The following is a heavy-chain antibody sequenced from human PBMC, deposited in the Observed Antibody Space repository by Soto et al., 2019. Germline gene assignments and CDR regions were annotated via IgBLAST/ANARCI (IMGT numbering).Heavy chain of an antibody. CDR1: GYTFTSHG. Sequence: GASVKVSCKASGYTFTSHGISWVRQAPGQGLEWMAWISADNGNTNYAQKFQGRVTMTTDTSTSTAYMELRSLRSDDTAVYYCARDHVYCSGDSCYVSDYWGQGTLVTVSS. D-gene: IGHD2-15*01. CDR2: ISADNGNT. V-gene: IGHV1-18*01. J-gene: IGHJ4*02. CDR3: ARDHVYCSGDSCYVSDY.